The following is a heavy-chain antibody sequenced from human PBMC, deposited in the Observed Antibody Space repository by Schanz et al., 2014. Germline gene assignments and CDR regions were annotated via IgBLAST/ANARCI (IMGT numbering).Heavy chain of an antibody. V-gene: IGHV3-30*18. CDR3: AKDDTQVNGMDV. CDR1: GFTFSGYG. CDR2: ISYDGRHK. Sequence: QVQLVESGGGVVQPGRSLRLSCAASGFTFSGYGMHWVRQAPGKGLEWVAIISYDGRHKNYADSVKGRFTISRDNSKNTLHLQMNSLRVEDTAVYYCAKDDTQVNGMDVWGQGTQVTVSS. J-gene: IGHJ6*02.